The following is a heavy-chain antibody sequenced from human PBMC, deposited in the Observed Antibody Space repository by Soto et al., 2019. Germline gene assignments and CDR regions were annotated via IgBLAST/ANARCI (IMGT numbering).Heavy chain of an antibody. V-gene: IGHV3-11*06. CDR1: GFSFSDSY. CDR3: ARDRGGYGPPDV. Sequence: QVQLVESGGGLVKPGGSLRLSCAASGFSFSDSYMSWVRQAPGKGLEWVAYISGSSGYTGYADSVKGRFTISRDNAKHSLYLQMNRLRVEDTAVYYCARDRGGYGPPDVWGQGTTVTVSS. CDR2: ISGSSGYT. J-gene: IGHJ6*02. D-gene: IGHD3-10*01.